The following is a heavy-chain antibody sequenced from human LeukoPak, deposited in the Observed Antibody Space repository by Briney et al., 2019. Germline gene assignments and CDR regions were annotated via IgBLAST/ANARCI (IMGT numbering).Heavy chain of an antibody. V-gene: IGHV4-34*01. J-gene: IGHJ4*02. D-gene: IGHD3-3*01. Sequence: PSETLSLTCAVYGGSFSGYYWSWIRQPPGKGLEWIGEINHSGNTNYNPSLKSRVTISVDTSKNQFSLNLNSVTAADTAVYYCARSTDFWSGFFDYWGQGNLVTVSS. CDR2: INHSGNT. CDR3: ARSTDFWSGFFDY. CDR1: GGSFSGYY.